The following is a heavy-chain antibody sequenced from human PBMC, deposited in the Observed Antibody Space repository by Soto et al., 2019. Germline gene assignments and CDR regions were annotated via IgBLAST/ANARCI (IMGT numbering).Heavy chain of an antibody. CDR1: AFTFSTYA. J-gene: IGHJ4*02. CDR2: ISASGDTT. V-gene: IGHV3-23*01. D-gene: IGHD1-1*01. CDR3: AKGGWKGDYCDF. Sequence: EVYLLESGGGLVQPGVSLRLSCAASAFTFSTYAMSWVRQAPGKGLEWVSRISASGDTTNYADSVKGRFTISRDNSENTVYLQMNSLRAEDTAVYYCAKGGWKGDYCDFWGQGTLVTVSS.